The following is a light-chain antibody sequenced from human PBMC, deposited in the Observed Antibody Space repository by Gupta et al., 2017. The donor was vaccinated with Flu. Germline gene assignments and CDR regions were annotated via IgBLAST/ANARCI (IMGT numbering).Light chain of an antibody. CDR1: QSVLYSSNNKNY. CDR3: QQDDSTPNT. J-gene: IGKJ2*01. V-gene: IGKV4-1*01. CDR2: WAS. Sequence: DIVMTQSPDSLAVSLGERATLNCKSSQSVLYSSNNKNYLAWYQQKPGQPPKLLIYWASTRESGVPDRFSGSGSGTDFTLTISSLQAEDVAVYYCQQDDSTPNTFGQGTKMEIK.